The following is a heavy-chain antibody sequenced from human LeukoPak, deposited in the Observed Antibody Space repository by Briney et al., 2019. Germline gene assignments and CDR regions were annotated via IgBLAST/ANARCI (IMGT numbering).Heavy chain of an antibody. CDR1: GYSFTSYW. CDR2: IYPGDSDT. CDR3: ARPGDCSVGSCYGTSFVDY. J-gene: IGHJ4*02. V-gene: IGHV5-51*01. Sequence: GESLKISCQGSGYSFTSYWIGWVRLMPGKGLEWMGIIYPGDSDTRYSPSFQGQVTISGDKSSSTGSLQWSRLKASDTAMYYCARPGDCSVGSCYGTSFVDYWGQGTLVTVSS. D-gene: IGHD2-15*01.